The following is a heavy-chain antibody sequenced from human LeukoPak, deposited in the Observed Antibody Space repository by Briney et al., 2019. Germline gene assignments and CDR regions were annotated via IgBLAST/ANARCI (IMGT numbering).Heavy chain of an antibody. CDR2: IRYDGSNK. CDR1: GFTFSSYG. V-gene: IGHV3-30*02. J-gene: IGHJ1*01. CDR3: AKSNGVPGSTEYFQH. D-gene: IGHD2-2*01. Sequence: GGSLRPSCAASGFTFSSYGMHWVRQAPGKGLEWVAFIRYDGSNKYYADSVKGRFTISRDNSKNTLYLQMNSLRAEDTAVYYCAKSNGVPGSTEYFQHWGQGTLVTVSS.